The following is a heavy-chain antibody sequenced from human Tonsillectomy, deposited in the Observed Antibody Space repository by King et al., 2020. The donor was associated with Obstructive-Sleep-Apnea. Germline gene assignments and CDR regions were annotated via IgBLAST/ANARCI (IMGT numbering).Heavy chain of an antibody. Sequence: TLKESGPTLVKPTQTLTLTCTFSGCSLSTSGVGVGWIRQPPGKSREWRALFYFDDDKSYSPSLKSRLTITKDTSKNQVVLTMTNMDPVDTATYYCALYSGSYFDYWGQGTLVTVSS. D-gene: IGHD1-26*01. CDR1: GCSLSTSGVG. CDR3: ALYSGSYFDY. CDR2: FYFDDDK. J-gene: IGHJ4*02. V-gene: IGHV2-5*02.